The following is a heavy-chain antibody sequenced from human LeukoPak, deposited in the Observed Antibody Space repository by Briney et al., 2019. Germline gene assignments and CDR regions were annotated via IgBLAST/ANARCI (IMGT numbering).Heavy chain of an antibody. CDR3: AREYSSSSGSVSDY. J-gene: IGHJ4*02. CDR2: ISSSSSNI. D-gene: IGHD6-6*01. Sequence: GGSLRLSCAASGLTFSSYNMNWVRQAPGKGLEWVSYISSSSSNIYYADSVKGRFTISRDNAKNSLYLQMNSLRDEDTAVYYCAREYSSSSGSVSDYWGQGTLVTVSS. CDR1: GLTFSSYN. V-gene: IGHV3-48*02.